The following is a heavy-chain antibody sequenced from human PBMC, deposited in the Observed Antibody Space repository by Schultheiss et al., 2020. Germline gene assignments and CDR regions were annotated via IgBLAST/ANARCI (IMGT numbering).Heavy chain of an antibody. Sequence: ASVKVSCKASGYTFTGYYMHWVRQAPGQGLEWMGWINPNSGGTNYAQKFQGRVTMTRDTSISTAYMELSRLRSDDTAVYYCASGGGGTMVRGVIIQDYYYYGMDVWGQGTTVNVSS. D-gene: IGHD3-10*01. CDR2: INPNSGGT. CDR1: GYTFTGYY. V-gene: IGHV1-2*02. J-gene: IGHJ6*02. CDR3: ASGGGGTMVRGVIIQDYYYYGMDV.